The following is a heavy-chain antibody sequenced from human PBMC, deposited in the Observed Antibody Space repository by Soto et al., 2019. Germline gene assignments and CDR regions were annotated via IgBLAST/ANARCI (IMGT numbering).Heavy chain of an antibody. CDR2: IIPIFGTA. CDR1: GGTFSSYA. D-gene: IGHD4-4*01. CDR3: ASAGETTVTPWFDY. V-gene: IGHV1-69*13. Sequence: SVKVSCKASGGTFSSYAISWVRQAPGQGLEWMGGIIPIFGTANYAQKFQGRVTITADESTSTAYMELSSLRSEDTAVCYCASAGETTVTPWFDYWGQGTLVTVSS. J-gene: IGHJ5*01.